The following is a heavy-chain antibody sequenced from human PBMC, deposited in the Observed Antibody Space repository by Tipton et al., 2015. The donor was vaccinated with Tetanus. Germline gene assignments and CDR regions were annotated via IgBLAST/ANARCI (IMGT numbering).Heavy chain of an antibody. CDR1: GFIFGTYA. Sequence: SLRLSCAGFGFIFGTYAMSWVRQAPGKGLEWVSGISAGGGSTYYADSVEGRFTISRDNSKNTLYLQMNSLRAEDTALYYCAISDVAVADTNWGQGTLVTVSS. CDR3: AISDVAVADTN. V-gene: IGHV3-23*01. CDR2: ISAGGGST. J-gene: IGHJ4*02. D-gene: IGHD6-19*01.